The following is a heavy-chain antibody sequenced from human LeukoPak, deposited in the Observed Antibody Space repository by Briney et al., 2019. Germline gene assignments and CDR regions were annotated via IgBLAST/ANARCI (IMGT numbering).Heavy chain of an antibody. CDR3: AREYGVLKGDFQH. Sequence: SQTLSLTCAISGDSVSSNSAAWNWITQSPSRGLEWLGRTYYRSKWYNDYAVSVKSRITINPDTSKNQFSLQLNSVTPEDTAVYYCAREYGVLKGDFQHWGQGTLVTASS. D-gene: IGHD4-17*01. CDR2: TYYRSKWYN. V-gene: IGHV6-1*01. J-gene: IGHJ1*01. CDR1: GDSVSSNSAA.